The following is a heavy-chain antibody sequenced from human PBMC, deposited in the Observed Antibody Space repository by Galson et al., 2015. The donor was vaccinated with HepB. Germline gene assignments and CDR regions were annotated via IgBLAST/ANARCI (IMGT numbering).Heavy chain of an antibody. J-gene: IGHJ3*01. CDR2: MNPKTGDT. Sequence: SVKVSCKASGYTFTTSDINWVRQATGQGLEWMGWMNPKTGDTAYAQKFKGKVTMTRDTSVSTAYMELSSLTSEDTAVYYCATVGHISTNIWGDAFDVWGQGTLVTVSS. CDR1: GYTFTTSD. D-gene: IGHD2-8*01. CDR3: ATVGHISTNIWGDAFDV. V-gene: IGHV1-8*01.